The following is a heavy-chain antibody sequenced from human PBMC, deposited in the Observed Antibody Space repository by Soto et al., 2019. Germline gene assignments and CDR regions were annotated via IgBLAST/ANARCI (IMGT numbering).Heavy chain of an antibody. V-gene: IGHV1-69*13. J-gene: IGHJ6*02. CDR1: GGTFSSYA. CDR2: IIPIFGTA. D-gene: IGHD2-2*02. CDR3: ASARAGCSSTSCYTTHYYYSMDV. Sequence: SVKVSCKASGGTFSSYAISWVRQAPGQGLEWMGGIIPIFGTANYAQKFQGRVTITADESTSTAYMELSSLRSEDTAVYYCASARAGCSSTSCYTTHYYYSMDVWGQGTTVTVSS.